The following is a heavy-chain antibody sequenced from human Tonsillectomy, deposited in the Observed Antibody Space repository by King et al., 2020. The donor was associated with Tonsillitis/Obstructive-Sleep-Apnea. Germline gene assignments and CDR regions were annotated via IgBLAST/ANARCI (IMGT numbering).Heavy chain of an antibody. D-gene: IGHD4-17*01. V-gene: IGHV4-39*01. CDR2: IFYSGST. CDR3: ARAWDGDPFDY. J-gene: IGHJ4*02. Sequence: LQLQESGPGQVKPSETLSLTCTVSGGSISSRSYYWCWIRQPPGKGLEWIGSIFYSGSTYYNPSLKSRVTISGDTSKNLFSLKLSFVTAADTAVYYCARAWDGDPFDYWGQGTLVTVSS. CDR1: GGSISSRSYY.